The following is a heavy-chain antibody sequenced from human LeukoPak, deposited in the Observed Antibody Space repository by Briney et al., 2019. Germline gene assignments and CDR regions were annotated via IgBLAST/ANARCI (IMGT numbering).Heavy chain of an antibody. J-gene: IGHJ6*03. V-gene: IGHV4-34*01. CDR3: ARGRAGTTYYYYYYYMDV. Sequence: PSETLSLTCAVYGGSFSGYYWSWIRQPPGKGLEWIGEINHSGSTNYNPSLKSRVTISVDTPKNQFSLKLSSVTAADTAVYYCARGRAGTTYYYYYYYMDVWGKGTTVTVSS. CDR2: INHSGST. D-gene: IGHD1-1*01. CDR1: GGSFSGYY.